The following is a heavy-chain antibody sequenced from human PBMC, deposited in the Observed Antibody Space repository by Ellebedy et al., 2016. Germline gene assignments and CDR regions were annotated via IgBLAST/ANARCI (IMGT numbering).Heavy chain of an antibody. J-gene: IGHJ3*01. D-gene: IGHD2-15*01. V-gene: IGHV3-30*03. CDR2: ISYDGSNE. CDR3: ARDRDTWGWSWDV. CDR1: GFTFSNSD. Sequence: GESLKISXAASGFTFSNSDMHWVRQAPGKGLEWVTSISYDGSNEYYADAVKGRFTISRDNAKNSLYLQMNSLREEDTAVYYCARDRDTWGWSWDVWGRGTMVTVSS.